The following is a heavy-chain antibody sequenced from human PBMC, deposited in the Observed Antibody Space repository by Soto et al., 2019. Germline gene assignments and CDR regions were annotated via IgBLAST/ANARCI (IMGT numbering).Heavy chain of an antibody. J-gene: IGHJ3*02. CDR3: ARDPPYFYDSSGYQKDGAFDI. D-gene: IGHD3-22*01. CDR2: IYYSGST. Sequence: QVQLQESGPGLVKPSQTLSLTCTVSGGSISSGDYYWSWIRQPPGKGLEWIGYIYYSGSTYYNPSLKSRVTIAVDTAKNQFSLKLSSVTAADTAVYYCARDPPYFYDSSGYQKDGAFDIWGQGTMVTVSS. V-gene: IGHV4-30-4*01. CDR1: GGSISSGDYY.